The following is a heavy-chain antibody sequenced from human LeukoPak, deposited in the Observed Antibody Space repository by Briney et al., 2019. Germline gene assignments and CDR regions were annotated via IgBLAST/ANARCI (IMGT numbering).Heavy chain of an antibody. Sequence: SETLSLTCAVSGGSISSGGYSWSWIRQPPGKGLEWIGYIYHSGSTYYNPSLKSRVTISVDTSKNQFSLKLSSVTAADTAVYYCARVISDGSGSFGMDVWGQGTTVTVSS. D-gene: IGHD3-10*01. V-gene: IGHV4-30-2*01. CDR1: GGSISSGGYS. CDR3: ARVISDGSGSFGMDV. J-gene: IGHJ6*02. CDR2: IYHSGST.